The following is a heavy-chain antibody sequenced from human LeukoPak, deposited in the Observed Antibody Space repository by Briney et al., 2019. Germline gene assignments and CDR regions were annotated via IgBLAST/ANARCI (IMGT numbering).Heavy chain of an antibody. CDR3: ARVRPDIAAAGTRGFDY. CDR1: GGSISSYY. Sequence: SETLSLTCTVSGGSISSYYWCWIRKPPGQGLDWIGYIYYSGSTNYNPSLKSRVTISVDTSKNQFSLKLSSVTAADTAVYYCARVRPDIAAAGTRGFDYWGQGTLVTVSS. J-gene: IGHJ4*02. D-gene: IGHD6-13*01. CDR2: IYYSGST. V-gene: IGHV4-59*01.